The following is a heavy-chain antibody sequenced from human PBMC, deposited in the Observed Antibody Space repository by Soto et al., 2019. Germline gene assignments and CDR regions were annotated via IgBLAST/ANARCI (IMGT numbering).Heavy chain of an antibody. CDR1: GDNVSNNSAA. J-gene: IGHJ4*02. Sequence: QTLSLTCAISGDNVSNNSAAWNWIRQSPSRGLEWLGRTYYRSKWYNDYAVSVKSRITINPDTSKNQFSLQLNSVTPEDTAVYYCAREYYDSSGYSYYFDYWGQGTLVTVSS. CDR2: TYYRSKWYN. D-gene: IGHD3-22*01. CDR3: AREYYDSSGYSYYFDY. V-gene: IGHV6-1*01.